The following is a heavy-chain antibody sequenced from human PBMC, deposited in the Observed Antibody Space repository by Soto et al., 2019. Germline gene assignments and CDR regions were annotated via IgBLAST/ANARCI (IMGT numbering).Heavy chain of an antibody. V-gene: IGHV4-31*03. CDR3: ARSPEATVTAFDY. CDR1: GGSISSGGYY. D-gene: IGHD4-17*01. Sequence: QVQLQESGPGLVKPSQTLSLTCTVSGGSISSGGYYWSWIRQHPGKGLEWFGYIYYSGSTYYNPSLRSRVPVSXDXSKIQCSLKLSSVTAADTAVYYCARSPEATVTAFDYWGQGTLVTVSS. CDR2: IYYSGST. J-gene: IGHJ4*02.